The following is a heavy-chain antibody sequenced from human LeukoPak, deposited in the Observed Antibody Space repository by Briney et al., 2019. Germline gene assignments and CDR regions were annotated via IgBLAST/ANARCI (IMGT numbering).Heavy chain of an antibody. D-gene: IGHD1-26*01. CDR2: MNPNSGLT. J-gene: IGHJ4*02. V-gene: IGHV1-8*01. CDR1: GYTFTSYD. CDR3: ARSIVGVRKRNDY. Sequence: SSVKVSCKASGYTFTSYDIIWVRQASGQGLEWMGWMNPNSGLTGYAQKFQGRVTMTRTTSISTAYMELTSLTSEDSAVYYCARSIVGVRKRNDYWGQGTLVTV.